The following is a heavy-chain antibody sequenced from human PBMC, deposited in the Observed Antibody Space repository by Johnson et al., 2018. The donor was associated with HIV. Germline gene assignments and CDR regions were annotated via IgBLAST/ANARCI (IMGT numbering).Heavy chain of an antibody. J-gene: IGHJ3*02. V-gene: IGHV3-30-3*01. CDR1: GFTFSSYA. D-gene: IGHD3-22*01. CDR3: AREGITMIVVVIKGAFDI. CDR2: ISYDGSNK. Sequence: QVQLVESGGGVVQPGRSLRLSCAASGFTFSSYAMHWVRQAPGKGLEWVAVISYDGSNKYYADSVKGRFTISRDNSKNTLYLQMNSLSAEDTAVYYCAREGITMIVVVIKGAFDIWGQGTMVTVSS.